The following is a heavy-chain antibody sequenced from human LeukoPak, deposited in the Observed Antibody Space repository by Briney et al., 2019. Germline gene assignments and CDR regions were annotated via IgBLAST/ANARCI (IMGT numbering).Heavy chain of an antibody. V-gene: IGHV1-18*01. D-gene: IGHD5-12*01. Sequence: GASVKVSCKASGYTFTTYGISWVRQAPGQGLEWMGWISAYNGNTNYAQKLQGRVTMTTDTSTSTAYMELRSLRSDDTAVYYCASGKGGYGPRYYFDYWGQGTLVTVSS. CDR3: ASGKGGYGPRYYFDY. J-gene: IGHJ4*02. CDR2: ISAYNGNT. CDR1: GYTFTTYG.